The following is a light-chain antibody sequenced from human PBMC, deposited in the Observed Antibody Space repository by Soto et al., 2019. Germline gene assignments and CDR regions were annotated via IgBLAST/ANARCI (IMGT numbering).Light chain of an antibody. CDR1: SSNIGTNY. V-gene: IGLV1-47*01. CDR3: AVWDDSLNGWV. J-gene: IGLJ3*02. Sequence: QSVLTQSPSASGTPGQRVIISCSGTSSNIGTNYVYWYQQLPGTAPKVLIYSNDKRPSGVPNRFSGSKSGTSASLAISGLRSEDEADYFCAVWDDSLNGWVFGGGTQLTVL. CDR2: SND.